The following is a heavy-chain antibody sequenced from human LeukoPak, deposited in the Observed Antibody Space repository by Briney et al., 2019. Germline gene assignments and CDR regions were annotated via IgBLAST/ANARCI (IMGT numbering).Heavy chain of an antibody. V-gene: IGHV1-69*05. CDR1: GGTFSSYA. CDR3: ARVRGYCTNGVCYTGGYHYMDV. Sequence: GASVKVSCKASGGTFSSYAISWVRQAPGQGLEWMGRIIPIFGTANYAQKFQGRVTITTDESTSTAYMELSSLRSEDTAVYYCARVRGYCTNGVCYTGGYHYMDVWGKGTTVTGSS. CDR2: IIPIFGTA. D-gene: IGHD2-8*01. J-gene: IGHJ6*03.